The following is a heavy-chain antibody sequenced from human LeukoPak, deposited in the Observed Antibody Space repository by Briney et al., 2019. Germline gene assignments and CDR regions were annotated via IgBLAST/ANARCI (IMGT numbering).Heavy chain of an antibody. V-gene: IGHV4-59*08. CDR3: ARQRSIAAAGTDYYYGMDV. J-gene: IGHJ6*02. CDR1: GGSISSYY. CDR2: IYYSGST. D-gene: IGHD6-13*01. Sequence: PSETLSLPCTVSGGSISSYYWSWLRQPPGKGLEWIGYIYYSGSTNYNPSLKSRVTISVDTSKNQFSLKLSSVTAADTAVYYCARQRSIAAAGTDYYYGMDVWGQGTTVTVSS.